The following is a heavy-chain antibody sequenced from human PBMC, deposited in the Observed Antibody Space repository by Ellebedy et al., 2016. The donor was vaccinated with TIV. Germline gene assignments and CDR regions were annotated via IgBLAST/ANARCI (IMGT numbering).Heavy chain of an antibody. J-gene: IGHJ4*02. CDR2: ISYDGSIR. CDR1: GFHVSRDY. D-gene: IGHD3-10*01. V-gene: IGHV3-30-3*01. Sequence: GESLKISCAASGFHVSRDYMTWVRQAPGKGLEWVAIISYDGSIRYYADSVRGRFTIARDNSKNTVFLQMDSLRPEDTAVYFWARDSSADFDYWGQGTLVTVSS. CDR3: ARDSSADFDY.